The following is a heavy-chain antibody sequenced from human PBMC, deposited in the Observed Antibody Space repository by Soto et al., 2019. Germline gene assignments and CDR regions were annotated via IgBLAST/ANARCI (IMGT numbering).Heavy chain of an antibody. CDR2: IYYSGST. Sequence: PSETLSLTCTVAGGSISSYYWSWIRQPPGKGLEWIGYIYYSGSTNYNPSLKSRVTISVDKSKNQFSLKLSSVTAADTAIYFCARVPGTTRYWDYWGQGILVTVSS. CDR1: GGSISSYY. CDR3: ARVPGTTRYWDY. D-gene: IGHD3-10*01. J-gene: IGHJ4*02. V-gene: IGHV4-59*12.